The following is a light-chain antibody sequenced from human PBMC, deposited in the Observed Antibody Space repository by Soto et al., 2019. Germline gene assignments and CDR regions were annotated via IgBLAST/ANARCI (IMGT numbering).Light chain of an antibody. Sequence: QSALTQPASVSGSPGQSITFSCTGTSSDVGGYDHVSWYQHHPGKAPTLILYDVSGRPSGVSERFSGSKSGYTASLTISGLQPEDEADYYCRSYTDSSPSMVFGGGTKVTVL. CDR1: SSDVGGYDH. V-gene: IGLV2-14*03. J-gene: IGLJ3*02. CDR2: DVS. CDR3: RSYTDSSPSMV.